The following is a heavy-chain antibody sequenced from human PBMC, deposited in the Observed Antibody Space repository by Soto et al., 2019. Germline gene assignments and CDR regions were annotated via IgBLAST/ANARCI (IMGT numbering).Heavy chain of an antibody. J-gene: IGHJ4*02. D-gene: IGHD3-10*01. CDR3: ARHNYGSGSAYFDY. CDR2: IYYSGST. V-gene: IGHV4-59*08. Sequence: SETLSLTCTVSGGSISSYYWSWIRQPPGKGLEWIGYIYYSGSTNYNPSLKSRVTISVDTSKNQFSLKLNSMTAADTAVYYCARHNYGSGSAYFDYWGQGTLVTVSS. CDR1: GGSISSYY.